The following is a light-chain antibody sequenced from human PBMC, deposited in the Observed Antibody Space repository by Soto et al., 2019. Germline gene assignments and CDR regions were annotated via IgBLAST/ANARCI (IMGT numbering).Light chain of an antibody. CDR3: QQYGSSGT. Sequence: EIVMTQSPATLSVSPGERVTLSCRASQNIGSNLAWYQQKFGQAPRLLIYGASTRVTGIPARISGSGSGTDFTLTISRLEPEDFAVYYCQQYGSSGTFGQGTKVDI. CDR2: GAS. V-gene: IGKV3-15*01. CDR1: QNIGSN. J-gene: IGKJ1*01.